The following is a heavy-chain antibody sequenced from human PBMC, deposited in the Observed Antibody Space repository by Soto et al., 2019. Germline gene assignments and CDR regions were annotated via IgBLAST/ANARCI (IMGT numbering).Heavy chain of an antibody. D-gene: IGHD3-9*01. CDR3: ASYHFLDLWTGSRHYMEV. CDR2: INHSGTA. V-gene: IGHV4-34*01. Sequence: QVHLEQWGAGLLNPSETLSLTCAVYGGSLSGYYWSWVRQSPGKGLEWIGEINHSGTANYNPSLKTRVTISADTSKHQFSLRLTSVTAADSAVYYCASYHFLDLWTGSRHYMEVWGRGTPVTVSS. J-gene: IGHJ6*03. CDR1: GGSLSGYY.